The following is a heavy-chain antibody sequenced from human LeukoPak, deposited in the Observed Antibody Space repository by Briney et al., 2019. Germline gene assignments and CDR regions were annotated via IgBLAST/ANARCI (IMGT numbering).Heavy chain of an antibody. D-gene: IGHD6-19*01. Sequence: SETLSLTCTVSGCSISSSSYYWGWLRQPPGEGLEWIGSIYYSGSTYYNPSLKSGVIISVDTSKNQFSLKLSSVTAADTDVYYCARPSGWYQIDYWGQGTLVTVSS. CDR3: ARPSGWYQIDY. CDR2: IYYSGST. CDR1: GCSISSSSYY. J-gene: IGHJ4*02. V-gene: IGHV4-39*01.